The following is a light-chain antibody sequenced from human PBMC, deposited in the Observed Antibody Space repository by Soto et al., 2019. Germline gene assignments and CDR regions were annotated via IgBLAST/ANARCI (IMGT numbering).Light chain of an antibody. CDR1: SSNIRAGYD. J-gene: IGLJ2*01. V-gene: IGLV1-40*01. CDR2: GNS. Sequence: QSVLTQPPSVSGAPGQRVTISCTGSSSNIRAGYDVHWYQQLPGTAPKLLIYGNSNRPSGVPDRFSGSKSGTSASLAITGLQAEHEADYYCQSYDSSLSGSVFGGGTKVTVL. CDR3: QSYDSSLSGSV.